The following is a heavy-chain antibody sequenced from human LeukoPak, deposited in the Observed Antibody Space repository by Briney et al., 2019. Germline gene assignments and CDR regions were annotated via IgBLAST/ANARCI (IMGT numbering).Heavy chain of an antibody. V-gene: IGHV4-4*07. CDR3: AKGPHLPLYGMDV. Sequence: SETLSLTCTVSGGSISSYYWSWIRQPPGKGLEWIGRIYTSGSTNYNPSLKSRVTMSVDTSKNQFSLKLSSVTAADTAVYYCAKGPHLPLYGMDVWGQGTTVTVSS. J-gene: IGHJ6*02. CDR1: GGSISSYY. CDR2: IYTSGST.